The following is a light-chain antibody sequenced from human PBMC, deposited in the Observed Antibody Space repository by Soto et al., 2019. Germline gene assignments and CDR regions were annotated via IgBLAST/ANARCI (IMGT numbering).Light chain of an antibody. Sequence: EILLTQSPGALSLSPGERATLSCRASQSVSSSYLAWYQQKPGQAPRLLIYAASSRATGIPDRFSGSGSGTDFTLTISRLEPEDFAVYYCQQFGSSSYTFGQGTKLEIK. CDR2: AAS. J-gene: IGKJ2*01. CDR1: QSVSSSY. CDR3: QQFGSSSYT. V-gene: IGKV3-20*01.